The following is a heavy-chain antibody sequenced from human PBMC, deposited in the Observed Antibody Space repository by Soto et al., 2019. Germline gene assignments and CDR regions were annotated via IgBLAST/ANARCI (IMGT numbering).Heavy chain of an antibody. CDR2: ISSSSSYI. CDR1: GFTFSSYS. J-gene: IGHJ5*02. D-gene: IGHD5-12*01. CDR3: ARACGYGGSWFDP. Sequence: EVQLVESGGGLVKPGGSLRLSCAASGFTFSSYSMNWVRQAPGKGLEWVSSISSSSSYIYYADSVKGRFTISRDNAKNSLYLQMNSLRAEDTAVYYCARACGYGGSWFDPWGQGTLVTVSS. V-gene: IGHV3-21*01.